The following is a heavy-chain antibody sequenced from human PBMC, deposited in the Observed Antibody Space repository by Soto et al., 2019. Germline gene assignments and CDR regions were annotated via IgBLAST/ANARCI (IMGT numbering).Heavy chain of an antibody. CDR2: MNPNSGNT. J-gene: IGHJ4*02. CDR3: ARELAVAGFDY. V-gene: IGHV1-8*02. Sequence: ASVMVSCKASGGTFSSYAISWVRQAPGQGLEWMGWMNPNSGNTAYAQKFQGRVTMTRNTSISTAYMELSSLRSEDTAVYYCARELAVAGFDYWGQGTLVPVSS. D-gene: IGHD6-19*01. CDR1: GGTFSSYA.